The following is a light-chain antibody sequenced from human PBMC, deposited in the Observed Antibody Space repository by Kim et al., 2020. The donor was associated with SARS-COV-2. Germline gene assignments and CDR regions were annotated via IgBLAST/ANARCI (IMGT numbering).Light chain of an antibody. Sequence: SVSPGQTASITCSGDKLGDNFASGYQQKPGQSPVLVIYRDTGRPSEIPERFSGSNSGNTATLTISGTQTIDEAAYYCQTWDSRTVVFGGGTQLTVL. J-gene: IGLJ2*01. CDR1: KLGDNF. CDR3: QTWDSRTVV. V-gene: IGLV3-1*01. CDR2: RDT.